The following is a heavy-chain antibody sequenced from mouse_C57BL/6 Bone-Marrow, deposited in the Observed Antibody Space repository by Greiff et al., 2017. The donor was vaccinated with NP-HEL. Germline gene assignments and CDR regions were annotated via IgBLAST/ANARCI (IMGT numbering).Heavy chain of an antibody. D-gene: IGHD1-1*01. CDR1: GFTFSSYA. CDR2: ISDGGSYT. J-gene: IGHJ1*03. Sequence: EVMLVESGGGLVKPGGSLKLSCAASGFTFSSYAMSWVRQTPEKRLEWVATISDGGSYTYYPDNVKGRFTISRDNAKNKLYLQMSHLKSEDTAMYDCARVTWYYGSSYWYFDVWGTGTTVTVSS. CDR3: ARVTWYYGSSYWYFDV. V-gene: IGHV5-4*03.